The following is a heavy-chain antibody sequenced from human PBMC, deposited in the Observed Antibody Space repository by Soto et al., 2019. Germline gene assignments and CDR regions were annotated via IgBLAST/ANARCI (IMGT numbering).Heavy chain of an antibody. V-gene: IGHV3-7*01. Sequence: PGGSLSLSCAASGFTFSSYWMSWVRQAPGKGLEWVANIKQDGSEKYYVDSVKGRFTISRDNAKNSLYLQMNSLRAEDTAVYYCERRTSYWSGYSSYYYYGMDVWGQGTTVTVSS. D-gene: IGHD3-3*01. CDR2: IKQDGSEK. CDR3: ERRTSYWSGYSSYYYYGMDV. J-gene: IGHJ6*02. CDR1: GFTFSSYW.